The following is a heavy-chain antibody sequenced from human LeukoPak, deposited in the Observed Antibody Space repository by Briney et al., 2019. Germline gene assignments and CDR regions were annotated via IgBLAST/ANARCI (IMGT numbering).Heavy chain of an antibody. CDR1: GFTFSSYE. Sequence: PGGSLRLSCAASGFTFSSYEMNWVRQAPGKGLEWVSYISSSGSTIYYADSVKGRFTISRDNAKNTLYLQMNSLRAEDKAVYYCAKDALYSSSYGDYWGQGTLVTVSS. V-gene: IGHV3-48*03. CDR3: AKDALYSSSYGDY. D-gene: IGHD6-13*01. J-gene: IGHJ4*02. CDR2: ISSSGSTI.